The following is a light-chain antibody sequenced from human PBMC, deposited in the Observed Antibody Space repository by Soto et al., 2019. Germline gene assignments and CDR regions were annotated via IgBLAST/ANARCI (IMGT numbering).Light chain of an antibody. V-gene: IGLV1-44*01. CDR3: ATWDDSLNAVV. Sequence: SVLTQPPSASETPGQRVTISCSGGNSNIGGDTVNWYQKLPGTAPKLLIYNNDQRPSGVPDRFSGSKSGTSASLAISGLQSEDEAHYYCATWDDSLNAVVFGGGTKLTVL. J-gene: IGLJ2*01. CDR2: NND. CDR1: NSNIGGDT.